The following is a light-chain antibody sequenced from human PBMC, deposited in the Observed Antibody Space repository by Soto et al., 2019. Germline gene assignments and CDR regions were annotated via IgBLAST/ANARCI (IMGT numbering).Light chain of an antibody. CDR1: QPISNY. CDR2: GAS. CDR3: RQSYTTLPLT. Sequence: DIQMTQSPSSLSAFVGDRVVITCRASQPISNYVNWYQVTPGKAPKLLIYGASTLQSGVPSRFVGSGSGIKFTLAITSLKAEDFATYNCRQSYTTLPLTFGRGTKLEIK. V-gene: IGKV1-39*01. J-gene: IGKJ4*01.